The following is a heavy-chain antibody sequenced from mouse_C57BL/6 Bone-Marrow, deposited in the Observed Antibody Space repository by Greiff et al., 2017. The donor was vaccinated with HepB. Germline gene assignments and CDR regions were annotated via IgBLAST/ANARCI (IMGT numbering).Heavy chain of an antibody. D-gene: IGHD2-4*01. V-gene: IGHV1-64*01. J-gene: IGHJ2*01. CDR3: TRRGIYDYALYY. CDR1: GYTFTSYW. CDR2: IHPNSGST. Sequence: QVQLQQSGAELVKPGASVKLSCKASGYTFTSYWMHWVKQRPGQGLEWIGMIHPNSGSTNYNEKFKSKATLTVDKSSSTAYMQLSSLTSEDSAVYYCTRRGIYDYALYYWGQGTTITVTS.